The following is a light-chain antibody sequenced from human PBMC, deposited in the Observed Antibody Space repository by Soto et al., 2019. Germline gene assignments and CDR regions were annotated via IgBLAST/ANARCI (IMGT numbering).Light chain of an antibody. V-gene: IGLV2-23*01. CDR3: CSYAGSNTYV. CDR1: SSDVGNYNL. CDR2: EGS. Sequence: QSALTQPASVSGSPGQSITISCTGTSSDVGNYNLVSWYQHHPGKAPKVVIYEGSKRPSGVSHRFSGFKSGNTASLTISGLQDEDEADYHCCSYAGSNTYVFGTGTKLTVL. J-gene: IGLJ1*01.